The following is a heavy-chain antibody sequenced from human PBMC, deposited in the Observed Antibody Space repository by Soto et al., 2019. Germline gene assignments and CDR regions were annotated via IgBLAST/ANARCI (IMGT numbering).Heavy chain of an antibody. V-gene: IGHV4-59*01. CDR3: AREPVSGSPLGWFYP. D-gene: IGHD3-10*01. Sequence: SETLSLTCTASGGSISSYYWSWIRQPPGKGLEWIGYIYYSGSTNYNPSLKSRVTISVDTSKNQFSLKLSSVTAADTAVYYCAREPVSGSPLGWFYPWGQGTLVNVSS. CDR1: GGSISSYY. J-gene: IGHJ5*02. CDR2: IYYSGST.